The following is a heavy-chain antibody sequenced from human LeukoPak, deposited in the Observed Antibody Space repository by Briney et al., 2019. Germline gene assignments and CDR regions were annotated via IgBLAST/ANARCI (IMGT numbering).Heavy chain of an antibody. V-gene: IGHV3-23*01. D-gene: IGHD6-19*01. CDR2: ISNNGGYT. Sequence: PGGSLRLSCAASGFTFSSSAMSWVRQAPGKGLEWVSAISNNGGYTYYADSVQGRFTISRDNSKNTLYLQMNSLRAEDTAVYYCARGMTVAGRSYYFDYWGQGTLVTVSS. CDR1: GFTFSSSA. J-gene: IGHJ4*02. CDR3: ARGMTVAGRSYYFDY.